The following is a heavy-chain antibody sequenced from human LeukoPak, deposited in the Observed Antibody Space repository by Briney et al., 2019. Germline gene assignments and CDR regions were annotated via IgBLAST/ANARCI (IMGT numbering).Heavy chain of an antibody. D-gene: IGHD2-15*01. V-gene: IGHV1-2*02. J-gene: IGHJ4*02. Sequence: ASVKVSCKASGYTFTGYYIHWVRQAPGQGLEWMGWINPHSGGTNYAQKFQGGVTMTRDTSITTAYMELSSLRSDDTAVYYCARECSGGSCYSSIDYWGQGTLVTVSS. CDR3: ARECSGGSCYSSIDY. CDR1: GYTFTGYY. CDR2: INPHSGGT.